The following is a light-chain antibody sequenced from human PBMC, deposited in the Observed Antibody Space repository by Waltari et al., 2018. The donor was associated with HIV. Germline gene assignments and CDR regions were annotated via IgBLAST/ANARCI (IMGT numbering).Light chain of an antibody. J-gene: IGLJ2*01. V-gene: IGLV2-14*03. CDR1: SSDVGAYNY. Sequence: QSALTQPASVSGSPGQSITISCPGTSSDVGAYNYFPWYQLHPGKAPKLMIYDVSNRPSGVSDRFSGSKSANTASLTISGLQAEDEAHYYCSSYTSSSTVVFGGGTKLTVL. CDR3: SSYTSSSTVV. CDR2: DVS.